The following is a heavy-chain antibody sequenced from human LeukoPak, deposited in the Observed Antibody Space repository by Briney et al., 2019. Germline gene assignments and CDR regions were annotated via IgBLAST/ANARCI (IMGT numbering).Heavy chain of an antibody. CDR2: INTNTGNP. CDR3: ARTRLPNYFGSGSPDY. D-gene: IGHD3-10*01. CDR1: GYTFTNYA. J-gene: IGHJ4*02. Sequence: GASVKVSCKASGYTFTNYAMNWVRQAPGQGLEWMGWINTNTGNPTYAQGFTGRFVFSLDTSVSTAYLQISSLKADDTAVYFCARTRLPNYFGSGSPDYWGQGTLVTVSS. V-gene: IGHV7-4-1*02.